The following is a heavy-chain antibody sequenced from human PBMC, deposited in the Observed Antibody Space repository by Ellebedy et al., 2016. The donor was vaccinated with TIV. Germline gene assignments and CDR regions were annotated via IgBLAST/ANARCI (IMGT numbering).Heavy chain of an antibody. D-gene: IGHD3-10*01. CDR1: GFTFSIYG. V-gene: IGHV3-33*01. J-gene: IGHJ4*02. CDR2: IWPDGSER. Sequence: GESLKISXAASGFTFSIYGMHWVRQAPGKGLEWVAVIWPDGSERYHADSLKGRLSISRDNSRNTVYLQLNSLRAEDTAVYYCAREGGVYFDLWGQGTLVTVSS. CDR3: AREGGVYFDL.